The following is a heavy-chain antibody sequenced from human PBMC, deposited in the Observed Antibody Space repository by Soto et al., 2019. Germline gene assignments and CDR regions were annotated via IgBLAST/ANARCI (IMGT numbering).Heavy chain of an antibody. J-gene: IGHJ4*02. CDR3: ARSYSSSSYFDY. Sequence: GVPLQISCKGSGYSCTIYWSGWVSQMPGKGLEWMGMIYPGDSDTRYSPSFQGQVTISADKSITTAYLQWSSLSASDTAMYYCARSYSSSSYFDYWGQGALVTVSS. CDR1: GYSCTIYW. D-gene: IGHD6-6*01. V-gene: IGHV5-51*01. CDR2: IYPGDSDT.